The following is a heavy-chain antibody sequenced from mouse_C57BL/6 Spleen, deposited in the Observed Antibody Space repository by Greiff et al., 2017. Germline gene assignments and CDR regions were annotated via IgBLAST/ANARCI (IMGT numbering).Heavy chain of an antibody. CDR1: GFTFSSYA. J-gene: IGHJ4*01. Sequence: EVQLVESGGGLVKPGGSLKLSCAASGFTFSSYAMSWVRQTPEKRLEWVATLSDGGSYTYYPDNVKGRFTISRDNAKNNLYLQMSHLKSEDTAMYYCARAPFYGSIYARDYWGQGTSVTVSS. D-gene: IGHD1-1*01. V-gene: IGHV5-4*01. CDR3: ARAPFYGSIYARDY. CDR2: LSDGGSYT.